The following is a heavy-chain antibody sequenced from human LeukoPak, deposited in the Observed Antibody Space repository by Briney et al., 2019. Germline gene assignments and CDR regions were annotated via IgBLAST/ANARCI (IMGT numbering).Heavy chain of an antibody. CDR2: ISGSGGST. Sequence: GGSLRLSCAASGFTFSSYGMSWIRQPPGEGLEWVSAISGSGGSTYYADSVKGRFTISRDNSKNTLYLQMNSLRAEDTAVYYCAKWDTYYDSSGYYFHWGQGTLVTVSS. J-gene: IGHJ4*02. CDR1: GFTFSSYG. V-gene: IGHV3-23*01. D-gene: IGHD3-22*01. CDR3: AKWDTYYDSSGYYFH.